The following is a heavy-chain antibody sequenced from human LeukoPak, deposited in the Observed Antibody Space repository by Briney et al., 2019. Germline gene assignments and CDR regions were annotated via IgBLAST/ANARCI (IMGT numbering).Heavy chain of an antibody. CDR2: INHNGNVN. J-gene: IGHJ6*02. D-gene: IGHD3-22*01. CDR3: ARDRRLADSSGYYSDARYYYYGMDV. CDR1: GFTFSSYW. V-gene: IGHV3-7*03. Sequence: GGSLRLSCAASGFTFSSYWMNWARQAPGKGLEWVASINHNGNVNYYVDSVKGRFTISRDNAKNSLYLQMSNLRAEDTAVYYCARDRRLADSSGYYSDARYYYYGMDVWGQGTTVTVSS.